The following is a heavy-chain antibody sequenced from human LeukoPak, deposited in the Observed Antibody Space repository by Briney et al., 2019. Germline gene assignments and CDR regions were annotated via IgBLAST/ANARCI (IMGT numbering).Heavy chain of an antibody. CDR3: ARDITQVVVTPDAFDI. CDR2: IIPIFGTA. D-gene: IGHD3-22*01. Sequence: SVKVSCKASGGTFSSYAISWVRQAPGQGLEWMGGIIPIFGTANYAQKFQGRVTITADESTSTAYMELRSLRSDDTAVYYCARDITQVVVTPDAFDIWGQGTMVTVSS. CDR1: GGTFSSYA. J-gene: IGHJ3*02. V-gene: IGHV1-69*13.